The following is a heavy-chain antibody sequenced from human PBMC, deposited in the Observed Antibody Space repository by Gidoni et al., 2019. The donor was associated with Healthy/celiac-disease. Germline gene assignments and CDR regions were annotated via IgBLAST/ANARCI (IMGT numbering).Heavy chain of an antibody. J-gene: IGHJ4*02. CDR3: ARELPYYYDSSGCDY. Sequence: QVQLVESGGGLVKPGGSLRLSCAASGFTFSDYYMSWIRQAPGKGLEWVSYISSSSSYTNYADSVKGRFTISRDNAKNSLYLQMNSLRAEDTAVYYCARELPYYYDSSGCDYWGQGTLVTVSS. D-gene: IGHD3-22*01. V-gene: IGHV3-11*06. CDR2: ISSSSSYT. CDR1: GFTFSDYY.